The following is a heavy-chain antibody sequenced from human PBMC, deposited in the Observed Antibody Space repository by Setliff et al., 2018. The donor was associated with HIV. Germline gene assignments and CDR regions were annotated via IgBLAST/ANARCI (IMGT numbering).Heavy chain of an antibody. D-gene: IGHD3-3*01. Sequence: ASVKVSCKTSGYTFTGYYVHWVRQAPGQGLEWMGWINPNNGDTNYAQKFQGRVTMTRDTSISTAYMELSSLKSDDTAVYYCAKPSLEWSPNWLDSWGQGTLVTVSS. CDR3: AKPSLEWSPNWLDS. CDR2: INPNNGDT. CDR1: GYTFTGYY. J-gene: IGHJ5*01. V-gene: IGHV1-2*02.